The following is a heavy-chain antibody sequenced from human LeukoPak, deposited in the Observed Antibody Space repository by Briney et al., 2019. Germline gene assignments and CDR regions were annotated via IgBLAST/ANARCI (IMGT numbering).Heavy chain of an antibody. CDR3: ARDGYDFWSGYWYYYMDV. Sequence: GGSLRLSCAASGFTLSSYSMNWVRQAPGKGLEWVSSISSSSSYIYYADSVKGRFTISRDNAKNSLYLQMNSLRAEDTAVYYCARDGYDFWSGYWYYYMDVWGKGTTVTVSS. D-gene: IGHD3-3*01. J-gene: IGHJ6*03. V-gene: IGHV3-21*01. CDR1: GFTLSSYS. CDR2: ISSSSSYI.